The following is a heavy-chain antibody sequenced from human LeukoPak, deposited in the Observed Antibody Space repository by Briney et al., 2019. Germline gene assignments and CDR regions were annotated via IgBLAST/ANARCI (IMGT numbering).Heavy chain of an antibody. CDR1: GGSFSAYY. V-gene: IGHV4-34*01. CDR3: ARGPTISETGYFDY. J-gene: IGHJ4*03. CDR2: INHRGDT. D-gene: IGHD1-1*01. Sequence: SETLSLTCAVYGGSFSAYYWSWIRQSPGKGLEWIAEINHRGDTNYNPSVKGRVSISVDTSKNQFSLKVTSLTAADTAVYYCARGPTISETGYFDYWGQGTLVTVSS.